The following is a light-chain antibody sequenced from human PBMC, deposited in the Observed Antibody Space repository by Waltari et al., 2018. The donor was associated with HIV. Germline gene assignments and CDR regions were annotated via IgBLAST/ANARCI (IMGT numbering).Light chain of an antibody. CDR2: TTG. CDR3: LLYYGGSWV. CDR1: TGPVTSAFS. Sequence: QTVVTQEPSLTVSLGGTVTLTCASTTGPVTSAFSPNWFRQQPGQAPRPLIYTTGNKNSWTPARFSGSLLGDKAALTLSGVQAEDEAEYYCLLYYGGSWVFGGGTKLTVL. J-gene: IGLJ3*02. V-gene: IGLV7-43*01.